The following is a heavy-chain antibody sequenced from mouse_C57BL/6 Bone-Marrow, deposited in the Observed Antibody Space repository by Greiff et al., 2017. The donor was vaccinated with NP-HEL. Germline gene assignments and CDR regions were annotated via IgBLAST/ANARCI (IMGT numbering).Heavy chain of an antibody. CDR3: EERAETWWSYYPAWFAY. D-gene: IGHD2-12*01. CDR2: IYPGSGST. CDR1: GYTFTSYW. V-gene: IGHV1-55*01. J-gene: IGHJ3*01. Sequence: VQLQQPGAELVKPGASVKMSCTASGYTFTSYWITWVKQRPGQGLEWIGDIYPGSGSTYYNEKFKSQATLTVDPSSHTAYLPLSHLTSEDSAVFYWEERAETWWSYYPAWFAYWGQGTLLTVSA.